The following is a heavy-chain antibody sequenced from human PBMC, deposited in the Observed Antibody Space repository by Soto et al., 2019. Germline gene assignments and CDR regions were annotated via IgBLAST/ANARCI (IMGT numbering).Heavy chain of an antibody. Sequence: EVQLVESGGGLVKPGGSLRLSCAASGFTFSSYSMNWVRQAPGKGLEWVSSISSSSSYIYYADSVKGRFTISRDNAKNSLYLQMNSLRAEDTAVYYCARDRRYCSGGSCRTWNLYYYYMDVWGKGTTVTVSS. CDR2: ISSSSSYI. J-gene: IGHJ6*03. D-gene: IGHD2-15*01. CDR1: GFTFSSYS. V-gene: IGHV3-21*01. CDR3: ARDRRYCSGGSCRTWNLYYYYMDV.